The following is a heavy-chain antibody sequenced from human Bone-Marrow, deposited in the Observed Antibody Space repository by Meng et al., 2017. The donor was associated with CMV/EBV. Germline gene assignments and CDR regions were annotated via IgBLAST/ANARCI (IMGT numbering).Heavy chain of an antibody. CDR1: GSISGGRYY. CDR2: IYYSGST. CDR3: ASSAITIFGVVQNDY. D-gene: IGHD3-3*01. Sequence: GSISGGRYYWSWLRQHTGKGLEWIGYIYYSGSTYYNPSLKSRVTISVDTSKNQFSLKLSSVTAADTAVYYCASSAITIFGVVQNDYWGQGTLVTVSS. V-gene: IGHV4-31*02. J-gene: IGHJ4*02.